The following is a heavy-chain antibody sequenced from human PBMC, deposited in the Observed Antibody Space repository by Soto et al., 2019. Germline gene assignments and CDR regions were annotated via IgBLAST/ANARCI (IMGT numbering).Heavy chain of an antibody. Sequence: PGESLKISCKGSGYSFTSCWIGWVRQMPGKGLEWMGIIYPGDSDTRYSPSFQGQVTISADKSISTAYLQWSSLKASDTAMCYCARPSYSSSWYHTDYYYYGMDVWGQGTTVTVSS. CDR2: IYPGDSDT. D-gene: IGHD6-13*01. J-gene: IGHJ6*02. V-gene: IGHV5-51*01. CDR1: GYSFTSCW. CDR3: ARPSYSSSWYHTDYYYYGMDV.